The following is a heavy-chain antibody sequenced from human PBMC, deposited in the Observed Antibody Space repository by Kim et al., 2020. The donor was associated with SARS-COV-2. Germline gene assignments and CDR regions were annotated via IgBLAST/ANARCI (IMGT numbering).Heavy chain of an antibody. V-gene: IGHV3-64D*06. CDR1: GFTFSSYA. D-gene: IGHD6-19*01. J-gene: IGHJ4*01. Sequence: GGSLRLSCSASGFTFSSYAMHWVRQAPGKGLGYVSGISTNGGSTYYADSVKDRFIISRDNSRNMLNLQMSSLRSEDTAVYYCVKERTSGWYDFDYWGQEPWSPSP. CDR3: VKERTSGWYDFDY. CDR2: ISTNGGST.